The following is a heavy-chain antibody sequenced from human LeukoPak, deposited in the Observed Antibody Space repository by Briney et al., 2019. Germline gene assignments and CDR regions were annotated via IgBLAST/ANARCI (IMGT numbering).Heavy chain of an antibody. J-gene: IGHJ3*02. Sequence: SVKVSXKASGGTFSSYAISWVRQAPGQGLEWMGGIIPIFGTANYAQKFQGRVTITADESTSTAYMELSSLRSEDTAVYYCARDSIAAGAFDIWGQGTMVTVSS. CDR1: GGTFSSYA. CDR2: IIPIFGTA. V-gene: IGHV1-69*13. CDR3: ARDSIAAGAFDI. D-gene: IGHD6-25*01.